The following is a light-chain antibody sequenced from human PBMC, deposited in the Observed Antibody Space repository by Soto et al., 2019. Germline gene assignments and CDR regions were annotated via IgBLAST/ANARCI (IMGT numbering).Light chain of an antibody. CDR2: TTS. CDR1: QSVGRN. J-gene: IGKJ4*01. V-gene: IGKV3-15*01. Sequence: QSPGTLSVSPGERVTLSCRPSQSVGRNLAWYQQKPGQAPRLLIYTTSTRAPGIPARFSGSGSGTEFTLTISSRQSEDVAVYYCQQYNNWPDSFGGGTKVEIK. CDR3: QQYNNWPDS.